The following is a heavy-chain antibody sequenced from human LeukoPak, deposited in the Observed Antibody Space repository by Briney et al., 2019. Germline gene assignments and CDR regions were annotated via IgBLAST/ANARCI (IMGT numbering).Heavy chain of an antibody. Sequence: PGGSLRLSCVGSGFSFSSFAMSWVRQAPGKGLEWVSTISGGGSYTYFADSVKGRFTVSRDDSKSMHFLQMNSLRPVDTALYFCVKRITVSAGYYLDSWGRGTLVTVSS. D-gene: IGHD6-19*01. CDR1: GFSFSSFA. CDR2: ISGGGSYT. V-gene: IGHV3-23*01. CDR3: VKRITVSAGYYLDS. J-gene: IGHJ4*02.